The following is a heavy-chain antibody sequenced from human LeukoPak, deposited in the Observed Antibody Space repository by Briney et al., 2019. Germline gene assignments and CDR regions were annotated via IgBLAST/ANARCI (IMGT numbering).Heavy chain of an antibody. J-gene: IGHJ4*02. D-gene: IGHD3-10*01. CDR2: INSDGSST. CDR1: GFTFSSYG. Sequence: QPGRSLRLSCAASGFTFSSYGMHWVRQAPGKGLVWVSRINSDGSSTSYADSVKGRFTISRDNAKNTLYLEMNSLRAEDTAVYYCVRGSYYGSGTSYAMFDYWGQGTLVTVSS. V-gene: IGHV3-74*01. CDR3: VRGSYYGSGTSYAMFDY.